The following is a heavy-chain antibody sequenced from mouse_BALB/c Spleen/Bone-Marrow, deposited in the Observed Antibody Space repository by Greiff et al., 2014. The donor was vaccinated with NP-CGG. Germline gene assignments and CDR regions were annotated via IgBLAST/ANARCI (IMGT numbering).Heavy chain of an antibody. V-gene: IGHV1-63*02. CDR1: GYTFTNYW. D-gene: IGHD2-14*01. J-gene: IGHJ1*01. CDR2: IYPGGGYT. CDR3: AREVRRYFDV. Sequence: QVQLQQPGAELVRPGTSVKISCKASGYTFTNYWLGWVKQRPGHGLEWIGDIYPGGGYTNYNERFKGKATLTADTSSSTAYMQLSSLTSEDSAVYFCAREVRRYFDVWGAGTTVTVSS.